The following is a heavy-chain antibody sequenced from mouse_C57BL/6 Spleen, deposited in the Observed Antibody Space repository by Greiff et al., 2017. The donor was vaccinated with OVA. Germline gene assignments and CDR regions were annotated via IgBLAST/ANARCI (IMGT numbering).Heavy chain of an antibody. CDR2: IYPGDGDT. CDR1: GYAFSSSW. CDR3: ARSVDYYGSSFVAY. V-gene: IGHV1-82*01. J-gene: IGHJ3*01. D-gene: IGHD1-1*01. Sequence: ESGPELVKPGASVKISCKASGYAFSSSWMNWVKQRPGKGLEWIGRIYPGDGDTNYNGKFKGKATLTADKSSSTAYMQLSSLTSEDSAVYFCARSVDYYGSSFVAYWGQGTLVTVSA.